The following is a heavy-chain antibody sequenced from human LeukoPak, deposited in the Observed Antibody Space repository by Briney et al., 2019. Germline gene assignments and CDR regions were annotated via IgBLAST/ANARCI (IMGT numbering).Heavy chain of an antibody. D-gene: IGHD1-7*01. CDR2: INPSGGST. Sequence: ASVKVSCKASGYTFTSYYMHWVRQAPGQGLEWMGIINPSGGSTSYAQKFQGRVTMTTDTSTNTAYMELRSLRSDDTAVYYCARVRRELLDYSFDYWGQGTLVTVSS. CDR3: ARVRRELLDYSFDY. J-gene: IGHJ4*02. CDR1: GYTFTSYY. V-gene: IGHV1-46*01.